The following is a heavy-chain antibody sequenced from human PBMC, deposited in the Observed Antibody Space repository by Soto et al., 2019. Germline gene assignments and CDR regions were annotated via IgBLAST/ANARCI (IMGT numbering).Heavy chain of an antibody. V-gene: IGHV4-59*03. CDR2: VSYSGRT. J-gene: IGHJ3*01. CDR1: RGSINNYY. CDR3: ARLQYTLVTAIDV. D-gene: IGHD2-21*01. Sequence: SETLSLTCTVSRGSINNYYWTLIRQPPGKGLEWIGYVSYSGRTNYNPSLKSRVNMFVDKSKNQFSLNLTSVTAADTAVYYCARLQYTLVTAIDVWGQGTMVTVSS.